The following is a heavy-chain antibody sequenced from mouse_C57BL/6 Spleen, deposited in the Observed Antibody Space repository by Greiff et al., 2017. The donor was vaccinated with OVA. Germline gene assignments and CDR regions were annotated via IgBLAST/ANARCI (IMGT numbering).Heavy chain of an antibody. Sequence: VQRVESGAELVRPGTSVKMSCKASGYTFTNYWIGWAKQRPGHGLEWIGDIYPGGGYTNYNEKFKGKATLTADKSSSTAYMQFSSLTSEDSAIYYCARSQGGSNYERAMDYWGQGTSVTVSS. CDR1: GYTFTNYW. CDR3: ARSQGGSNYERAMDY. CDR2: IYPGGGYT. D-gene: IGHD2-5*01. J-gene: IGHJ4*01. V-gene: IGHV1-63*01.